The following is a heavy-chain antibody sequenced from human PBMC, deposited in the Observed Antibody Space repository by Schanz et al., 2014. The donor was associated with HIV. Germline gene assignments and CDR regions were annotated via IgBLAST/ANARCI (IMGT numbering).Heavy chain of an antibody. V-gene: IGHV3-33*03. CDR3: AQEEVPNDC. Sequence: VQLLESGGGLAQPGGSLRLSCAASGFSFSSYGIQWVRQGPGKGLEWVALIWYDGSQKYYADSVRGRFTISRDNSKNTVYLHMSSLRVEDTAVYYCAQEEVPNDCWGQGTLVTVSS. CDR1: GFSFSSYG. J-gene: IGHJ4*02. CDR2: IWYDGSQK.